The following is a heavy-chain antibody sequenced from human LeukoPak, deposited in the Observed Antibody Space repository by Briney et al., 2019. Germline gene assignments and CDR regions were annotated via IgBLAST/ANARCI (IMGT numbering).Heavy chain of an antibody. CDR2: ISSNGGST. CDR1: GFTFSSYA. D-gene: IGHD2-15*01. Sequence: GGSLRLSCSASGFTFSSYAMHWVRQAPGKGLEYVSAISSNGGSTYYADSVKGRFTISRDNSKNTLYLRMSSLRAEDTAVYYCVKGKSGGSWYYFDYWGQGTLVTVSS. CDR3: VKGKSGGSWYYFDY. V-gene: IGHV3-64D*06. J-gene: IGHJ4*02.